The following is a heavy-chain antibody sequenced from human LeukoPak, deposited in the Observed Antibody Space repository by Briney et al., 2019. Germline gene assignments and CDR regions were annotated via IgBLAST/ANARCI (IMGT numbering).Heavy chain of an antibody. J-gene: IGHJ6*02. V-gene: IGHV3-9*01. CDR1: RFTFDEYA. CDR2: INWNSGNI. Sequence: SLRLSCAASRFTFDEYAMYWVRPAPRRGLEWVSGINWNSGNIEYADSLKGGFTISRENAKKSLYLQMKSLSAEATALYYCAQDRGLGYCSSTSCYTKSIEMHTYYYYGMDVWGQGTTVTVSS. CDR3: AQDRGLGYCSSTSCYTKSIEMHTYYYYGMDV. D-gene: IGHD2-2*02.